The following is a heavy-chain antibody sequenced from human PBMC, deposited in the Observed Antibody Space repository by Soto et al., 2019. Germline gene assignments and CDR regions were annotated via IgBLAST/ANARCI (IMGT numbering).Heavy chain of an antibody. V-gene: IGHV1-18*01. Sequence: ASVKVSCKASGYTFTSYGISWVRQAPGQGLEWMGWISAYNGNTNYAQKLQGRVTMTTDTSTSTAYMELRSLRSDDTAVYYCASSSSGVEAFDIWGQGTMVTVSS. D-gene: IGHD6-6*01. CDR1: GYTFTSYG. CDR2: ISAYNGNT. CDR3: ASSSSGVEAFDI. J-gene: IGHJ3*02.